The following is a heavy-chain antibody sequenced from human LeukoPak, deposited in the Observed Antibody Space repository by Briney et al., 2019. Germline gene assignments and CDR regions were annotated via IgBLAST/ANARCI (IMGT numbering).Heavy chain of an antibody. CDR2: ISSSSSTI. CDR1: GFTFSSYW. Sequence: GGSLRLSCAASGFTFSSYWMSWVRQAPGKGLEWVSYISSSSSTIYYADSVKGRFTISRDNAKNSLYLQMNSLRAEDTAVYYCAREGQLELAGGWFDPWGQGTLVTVSS. V-gene: IGHV3-48*01. CDR3: AREGQLELAGGWFDP. D-gene: IGHD1-7*01. J-gene: IGHJ5*02.